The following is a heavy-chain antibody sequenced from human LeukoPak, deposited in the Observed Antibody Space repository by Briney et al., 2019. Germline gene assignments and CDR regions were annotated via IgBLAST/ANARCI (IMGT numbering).Heavy chain of an antibody. CDR1: GVSISSSNW. Sequence: SETLSLTCTVSGVSISSSNWWSWVRQPPGKGLEWIGEIYHSGSTNYNPSLKSRVTISVDKSKNQFSLKLSSVTAADTAVYYCASFGRYGEFIDYWGQGTLVTVSS. J-gene: IGHJ4*02. V-gene: IGHV4-4*02. CDR3: ASFGRYGEFIDY. CDR2: IYHSGST. D-gene: IGHD3-10*01.